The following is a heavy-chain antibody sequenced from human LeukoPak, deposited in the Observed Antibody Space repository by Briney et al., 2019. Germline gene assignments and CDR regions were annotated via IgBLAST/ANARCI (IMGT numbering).Heavy chain of an antibody. CDR3: ARKYGDYVGGFLDEYFQH. V-gene: IGHV1-69*13. CDR1: GGTFSSYA. CDR2: IIPIFGTA. J-gene: IGHJ1*01. D-gene: IGHD4-17*01. Sequence: SVKVSCKASGGTFSSYAISWVRQAPGQGLEWMGGIIPIFGTANYAQKFQGRVTITADESTSTAYMELSSLRSDDTAVYYCARKYGDYVGGFLDEYFQHWGQGTLVTFSS.